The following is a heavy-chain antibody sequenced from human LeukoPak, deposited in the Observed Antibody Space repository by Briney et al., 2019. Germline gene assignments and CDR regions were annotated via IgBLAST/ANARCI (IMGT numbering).Heavy chain of an antibody. J-gene: IGHJ3*01. V-gene: IGHV3-7*03. Sequence: GGSLRLSCAASGFTFSSYWMRWVRQAPGKGLEWVANIKEDGSEKHYVDSVKGRFTISRDNAKNSLYLQMNSLRAEDTAVYYCARSSYSSSSSVWGQGTMVTVSS. CDR1: GFTFSSYW. CDR3: ARSSYSSSSSV. D-gene: IGHD6-6*01. CDR2: IKEDGSEK.